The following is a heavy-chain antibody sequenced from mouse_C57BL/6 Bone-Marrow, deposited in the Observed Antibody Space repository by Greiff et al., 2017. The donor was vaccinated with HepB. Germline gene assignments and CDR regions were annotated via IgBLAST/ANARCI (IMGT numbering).Heavy chain of an antibody. J-gene: IGHJ1*03. CDR3: AYGSGYFEF. Sequence: QVQLQQSGAELARPGASVKLSCKASGYTFTSYGISWVKQRTGQGLEWIGEIYPRSGNTYYNEKFKGKATLTADKSSSTAYMGLRSLTSEDSAVYFCAYGSGYFEFWGTGTTVTVSS. CDR1: GYTFTSYG. V-gene: IGHV1-81*01. D-gene: IGHD1-1*01. CDR2: IYPRSGNT.